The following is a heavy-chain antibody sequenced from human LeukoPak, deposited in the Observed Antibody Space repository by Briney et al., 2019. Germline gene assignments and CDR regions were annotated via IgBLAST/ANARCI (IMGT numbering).Heavy chain of an antibody. J-gene: IGHJ6*03. Sequence: ASVKVSCKASGGTFSSYAISWVRQAPGQGLEWMGGIIPIFGTANYAQKFQGRVTITADESTSTAYMELSSLRSEDMAVYYCAVSWAGSGLIYDFWSVPSGYMDVWGKGTTVTVSS. D-gene: IGHD3-3*01. CDR3: AVSWAGSGLIYDFWSVPSGYMDV. CDR1: GGTFSSYA. V-gene: IGHV1-69*13. CDR2: IIPIFGTA.